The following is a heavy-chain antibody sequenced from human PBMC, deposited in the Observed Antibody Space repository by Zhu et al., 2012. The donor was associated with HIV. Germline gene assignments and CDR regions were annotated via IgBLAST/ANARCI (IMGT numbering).Heavy chain of an antibody. V-gene: IGHV4-4*07. CDR2: IYTSGST. CDR1: GGSISSYY. Sequence: QVQLQESGPGLVKPSETLSLTCTVSGGSISSYYWSWIRQPAGKGLEWIGRIYTSGSTNYNPSLKSRVTMSVDTSKNQFSLKLSSVTAADTAVYYCARDPPFGSSSWSHDAFDIWGQGTMGHRLF. CDR3: ARDPPFGSSSWSHDAFDI. J-gene: IGHJ3*02. D-gene: IGHD6-13*01.